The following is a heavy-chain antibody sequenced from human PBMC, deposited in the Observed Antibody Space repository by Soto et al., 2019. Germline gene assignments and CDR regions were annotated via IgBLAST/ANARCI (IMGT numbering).Heavy chain of an antibody. CDR3: ARDIAGPRLKGNTAMVRQGYFDS. V-gene: IGHV1-18*01. Sequence: GASVKVSCKASGYTFTSYGISWVRQAPGQGLEWMGWISAYNGNTNYAQKLQGRVTMTTDTSTSTAYMELRSLRSDDTAVYYCARDIAGPRLKGNTAMVRQGYFDSWGQGTLVTVPQ. J-gene: IGHJ4*02. CDR2: ISAYNGNT. D-gene: IGHD5-18*01. CDR1: GYTFTSYG.